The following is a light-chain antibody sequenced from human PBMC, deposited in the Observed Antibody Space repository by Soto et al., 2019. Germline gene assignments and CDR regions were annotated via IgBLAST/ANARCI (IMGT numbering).Light chain of an antibody. CDR3: QKYNSVPL. CDR2: AAS. Sequence: DIQMTQSPSSLSASVGARDTSTCRASQGINNHISWYQQKPGKAPQLLIYAASTVQSGVLSRFSGSGSVTDFTLTVSRLQPEDVGTYSCQKYNSVPLLGTGTKVDI. V-gene: IGKV1-27*01. CDR1: QGINNH. J-gene: IGKJ3*01.